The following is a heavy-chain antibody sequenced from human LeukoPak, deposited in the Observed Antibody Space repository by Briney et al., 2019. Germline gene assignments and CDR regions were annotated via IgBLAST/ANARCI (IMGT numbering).Heavy chain of an antibody. CDR1: GFTFSSYS. CDR2: ISSSSSYI. CDR3: ARDKAFDDAFDN. J-gene: IGHJ3*02. Sequence: GGSLRLSCAASGFTFSSYSMNWVRQAPGKGLEWVSSISSSSSYIYYADSVKGRFTISRDNAKNSLYLQMNSLRAEDTAVYYCARDKAFDDAFDNWGQGTMVTVSS. V-gene: IGHV3-21*01.